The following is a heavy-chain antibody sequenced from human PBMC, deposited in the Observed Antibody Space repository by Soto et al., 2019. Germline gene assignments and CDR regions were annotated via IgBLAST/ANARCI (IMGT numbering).Heavy chain of an antibody. V-gene: IGHV4-31*03. CDR3: ARGEYYYDSSGYYYNWFDP. CDR2: IYYSGST. J-gene: IGHJ5*02. D-gene: IGHD3-22*01. CDR1: GGSISSGGYY. Sequence: QVQLQESGPGLVKPSQTLSLTCTVSGGSISSGGYYWSWIRQHPGKGLEWIGYIYYSGSTYYNPSLTSRVTISVDTSKNQFSLKLSSVTAADTAVYYCARGEYYYDSSGYYYNWFDPWGQGTLVTVSS.